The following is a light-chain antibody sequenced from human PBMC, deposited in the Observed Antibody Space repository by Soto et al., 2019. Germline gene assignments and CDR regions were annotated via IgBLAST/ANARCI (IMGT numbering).Light chain of an antibody. J-gene: IGKJ2*01. V-gene: IGKV4-1*01. CDR3: QQYCHVPRS. CDR2: WAS. Sequence: DIVMTQSPDSLAVSLGERATINCKASQSLLYSSTNKNYLAWYQQKPGLPPKLRIYWASTRESGVPDRFSGSGSGKDFTLTISSLQAEDVAVYYCQQYCHVPRSFGQGTKLEIK. CDR1: QSLLYSSTNKNY.